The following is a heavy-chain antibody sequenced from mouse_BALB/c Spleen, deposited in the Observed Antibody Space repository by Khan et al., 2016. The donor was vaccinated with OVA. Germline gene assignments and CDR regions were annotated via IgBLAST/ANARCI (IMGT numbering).Heavy chain of an antibody. Sequence: VQLQESGPGLVAPSQSLSITCTVSGFSLSNYGVNWVRQPPGKGLEWLGIIWAGGSTNYNSALMSKLSIRKDNAKSQVFLKMNSLQTDDTAMYYCARETDYYGNNEDMDYWGQGTSVTVSS. CDR2: IWAGGST. CDR1: GFSLSNYG. J-gene: IGHJ4*01. CDR3: ARETDYYGNNEDMDY. V-gene: IGHV2-9*02. D-gene: IGHD2-1*01.